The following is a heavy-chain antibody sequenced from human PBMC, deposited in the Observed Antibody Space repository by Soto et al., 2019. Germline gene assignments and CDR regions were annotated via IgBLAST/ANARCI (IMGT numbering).Heavy chain of an antibody. V-gene: IGHV5-51*01. CDR3: ARQVEDGYSFGYHY. CDR2: IYPGDSDT. CDR1: GYRFASYW. J-gene: IGHJ4*02. D-gene: IGHD5-18*01. Sequence: PGESLKISCKGSGYRFASYWIGWVRQMPGKGLEWMGIIYPGDSDTRYSPPFRGQVTISADSSISTAYLQWSSLKASDSAMYFCARQVEDGYSFGYHYWGQGTQVTVSS.